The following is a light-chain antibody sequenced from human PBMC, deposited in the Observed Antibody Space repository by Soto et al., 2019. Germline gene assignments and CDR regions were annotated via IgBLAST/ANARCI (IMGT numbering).Light chain of an antibody. CDR2: DVS. CDR3: SSYTSSSTLVYVV. V-gene: IGLV2-14*01. Sequence: QSALTQPASVSGSPGQSITISCTGTSSDVGGYNYVSWYQQHPGKAPKLMIYDVSNRPSGVSNRFSGSKSGNTASLTISGLQAEDEADYYCSSYTSSSTLVYVVSGGGTQLTVL. CDR1: SSDVGGYNY. J-gene: IGLJ2*01.